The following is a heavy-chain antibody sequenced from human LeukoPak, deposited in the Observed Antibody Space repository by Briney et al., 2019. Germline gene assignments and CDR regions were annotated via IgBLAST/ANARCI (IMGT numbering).Heavy chain of an antibody. CDR1: GFTFSTYS. J-gene: IGHJ4*02. V-gene: IGHV3-21*01. Sequence: PGGSLRLSCTASGFTFSTYSLNWVRQAPGKGLEWASFISSTSSHIYYADSVKGRLTISRDNAKNSLYLQMSSLRAEDTAVYYCARGERGSSYGALDHWGQGALVTVSS. CDR2: ISSTSSHI. CDR3: ARGERGSSYGALDH. D-gene: IGHD5-18*01.